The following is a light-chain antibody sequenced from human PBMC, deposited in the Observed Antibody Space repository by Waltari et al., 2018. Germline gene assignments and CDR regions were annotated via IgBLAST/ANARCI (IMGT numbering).Light chain of an antibody. CDR1: QSVSSTY. V-gene: IGKV3-20*01. J-gene: IGKJ1*01. CDR3: QHYVRLPVT. CDR2: GSS. Sequence: EIVLTQSPGTLSLSPGERATLSCRVSQSVSSTYLAWYQQKAGQAPRLLIYGSSTRATGIPDRIGGSGSGTEFTLTISRLEPEDFAVYYCQHYVRLPVTFGQGTKVEIK.